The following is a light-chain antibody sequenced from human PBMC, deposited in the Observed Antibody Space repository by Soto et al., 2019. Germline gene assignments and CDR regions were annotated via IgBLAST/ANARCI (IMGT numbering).Light chain of an antibody. CDR3: CSYASSSLFRYV. V-gene: IGLV2-23*02. CDR1: SSDVGSYNL. J-gene: IGLJ1*01. Sequence: QSALTQPASVSGSPGQSITISCTGTSSDVGSYNLVSWYQQHPGKAPKLMIYEVSKWPSGVSNRFSGSKSGNTASLTISGLQAEDEADYYCCSYASSSLFRYVFGTGSMVTVL. CDR2: EVS.